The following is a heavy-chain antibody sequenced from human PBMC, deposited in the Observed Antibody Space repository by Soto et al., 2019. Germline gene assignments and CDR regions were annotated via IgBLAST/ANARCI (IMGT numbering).Heavy chain of an antibody. V-gene: IGHV2-5*02. Sequence: QITLNESGPTVVKPAETLTLTCTFSGFSLTTSGVGVGWIRQSPGKAPEWLALMYWDDDKRYSASLKSRLTITNDSSKNQFVLTMASVDPADTATYYCAHRILRTVFGLVTTTAIYFDFWGQGTPVVVSS. J-gene: IGHJ4*02. CDR3: AHRILRTVFGLVTTTAIYFDF. D-gene: IGHD3-3*01. CDR1: GFSLTTSGVG. CDR2: MYWDDDK.